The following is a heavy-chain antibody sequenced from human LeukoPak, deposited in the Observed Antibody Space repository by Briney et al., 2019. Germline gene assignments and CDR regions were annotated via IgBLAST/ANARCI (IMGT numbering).Heavy chain of an antibody. V-gene: IGHV1-69*13. CDR1: GGTFSSYA. CDR2: IIPIFGTA. CDR3: ARDRSYSGYDLDY. Sequence: ASVKVSCKASGGTFSSYAISWVRQAPGQGLEWMGGIIPIFGTANYAQKFQGRVTITADESTSTAYMELSSLRSEDTAVYYCARDRSYSGYDLDYWGQGTLVTVSS. J-gene: IGHJ4*02. D-gene: IGHD5-12*01.